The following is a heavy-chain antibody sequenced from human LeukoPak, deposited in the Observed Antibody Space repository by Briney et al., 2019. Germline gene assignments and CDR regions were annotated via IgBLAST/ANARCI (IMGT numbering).Heavy chain of an antibody. J-gene: IGHJ4*02. D-gene: IGHD3-22*01. Sequence: ASVKVSCKVSGYTLTELSMHWVRQAPRKGLEWMGGFDPEDGETIYAQKFQGRVTMTEDTSTDTAYMELSSLRSEDTAVYYCATQPLHYYDSSGYYYGYWGQGTLVTVSS. CDR2: FDPEDGET. V-gene: IGHV1-24*01. CDR1: GYTLTELS. CDR3: ATQPLHYYDSSGYYYGY.